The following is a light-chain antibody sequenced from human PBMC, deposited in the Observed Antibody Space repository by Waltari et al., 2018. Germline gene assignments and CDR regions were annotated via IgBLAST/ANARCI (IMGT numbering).Light chain of an antibody. CDR3: QTWDTNTAVT. Sequence: SYELTQPPSVSVSPGQTALITCSGTKLGDKSTSWYQQKAGPSPLLVISNDRKRPSGIPERFSGSSSGNTATLIISDTQAVDEADYYCQTWDTNTAVTFGGGTTLTVL. CDR1: KLGDKS. CDR2: NDR. V-gene: IGLV3-1*01. J-gene: IGLJ2*01.